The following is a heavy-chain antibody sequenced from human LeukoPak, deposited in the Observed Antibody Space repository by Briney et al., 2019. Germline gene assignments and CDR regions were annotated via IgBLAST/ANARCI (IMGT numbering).Heavy chain of an antibody. D-gene: IGHD2-15*01. V-gene: IGHV3-23*01. J-gene: IGHJ4*02. Sequence: PGGSLRLSCVVSGFTFSSCAMSWVRQAPGKGLEWVSGISGSGGSTYYADSVKGRFTISRDNTKNTLYLQMNSLRAEDTAVYYCAKAPVTSCRGAFCYPFDYWGQGTLVTVSS. CDR1: GFTFSSCA. CDR3: AKAPVTSCRGAFCYPFDY. CDR2: ISGSGGST.